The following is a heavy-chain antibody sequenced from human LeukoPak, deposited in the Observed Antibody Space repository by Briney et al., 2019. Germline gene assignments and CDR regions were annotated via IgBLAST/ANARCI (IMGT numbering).Heavy chain of an antibody. CDR2: INPSGGST. CDR1: GYTFTSYY. Sequence: ASVKVSCKASGYTFTSYYIHWVRQAPGQGLEWMGIINPSGGSTIYAQKFQGRVTMTRDMSTGTVYMELSSLRSEDTAVYHCARDGSSSGWFDPWGQGTLVTVSS. D-gene: IGHD6-6*01. V-gene: IGHV1-46*01. J-gene: IGHJ5*02. CDR3: ARDGSSSGWFDP.